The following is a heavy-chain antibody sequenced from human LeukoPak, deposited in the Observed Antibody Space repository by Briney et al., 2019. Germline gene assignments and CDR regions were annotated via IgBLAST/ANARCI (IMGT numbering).Heavy chain of an antibody. Sequence: GASVKVSCKASGYTFTSYGISWVRQAPGQGLGWMGGIIPIFGTANYAQKFQGRVTITADESTSTAYMELSSLRAEDTALYYCAKDFFYGSGSYSPSFDYWGQGTLVTVSS. D-gene: IGHD3-10*01. CDR1: GYTFTSYG. CDR3: AKDFFYGSGSYSPSFDY. CDR2: IIPIFGTA. J-gene: IGHJ4*02. V-gene: IGHV1-69*13.